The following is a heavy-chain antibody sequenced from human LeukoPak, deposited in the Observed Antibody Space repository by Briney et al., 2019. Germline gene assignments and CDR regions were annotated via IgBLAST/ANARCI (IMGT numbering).Heavy chain of an antibody. D-gene: IGHD2-8*01. CDR3: ASQWYIRGYFQH. CDR2: IYYSGST. J-gene: IGHJ1*01. V-gene: IGHV4-39*01. Sequence: SETLSLTCTVSGGSISSSRYYWGWIRQPPGKGLEWIGSIYYSGSTYYNPSLKSRVTISVDTSKNQFSLKLSSVTAADTAVYYCASQWYIRGYFQHWGQGTLVTVSS. CDR1: GGSISSSRYY.